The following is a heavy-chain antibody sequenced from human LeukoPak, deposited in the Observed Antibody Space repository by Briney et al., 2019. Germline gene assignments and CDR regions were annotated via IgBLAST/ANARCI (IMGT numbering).Heavy chain of an antibody. CDR2: INHSGST. J-gene: IGHJ4*02. CDR3: ARQKSITIFGVVIESYFDY. CDR1: GGSFSGYY. Sequence: PSETLSLTCAVYGGSFSGYYWSWIRQPPGKGLEWIGEINHSGSTNYNPSLKSRVTISVDTSKNQFSLKLSSVTAADTAVYYCARQKSITIFGVVIESYFDYWGQGTLVTVSS. D-gene: IGHD3-3*01. V-gene: IGHV4-34*01.